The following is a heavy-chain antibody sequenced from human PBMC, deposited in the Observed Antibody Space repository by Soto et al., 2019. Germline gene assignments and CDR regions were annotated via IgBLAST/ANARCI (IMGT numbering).Heavy chain of an antibody. CDR1: GGSISSTDHF. CDR2: IYYTGTT. J-gene: IGHJ4*02. CDR3: ARQVTDDILAPPCLLDN. D-gene: IGHD3-9*01. V-gene: IGHV4-39*01. Sequence: QVQLQESGPGLVKPSGTLSLTCTVSGGSISSTDHFWGWIRQPPGKGLEWIGSIYYTGTTYYNTSLRGRVTTSVDTSKIRSSLRLTSVTAAHAAVHYYARQVTDDILAPPCLLDNRGQGSLVIVSS.